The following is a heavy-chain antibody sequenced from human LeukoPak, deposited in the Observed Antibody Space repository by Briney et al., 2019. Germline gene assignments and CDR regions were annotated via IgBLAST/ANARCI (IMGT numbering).Heavy chain of an antibody. CDR1: RGSIRTYY. J-gene: IGHJ2*01. CDR3: ARDLLDTSMVHYWYFDL. CDR2: IYYNRST. Sequence: SETVSLTCTVSRGSIRTYYWSWIRQHPGKGLEWIGYIYYNRSTYYNPSLKSRVTISVDTSKNQFSLKLSSVTAADTAVYYCARDLLDTSMVHYWYFDLWGRGTLVTVSS. V-gene: IGHV4-31*03. D-gene: IGHD5-18*01.